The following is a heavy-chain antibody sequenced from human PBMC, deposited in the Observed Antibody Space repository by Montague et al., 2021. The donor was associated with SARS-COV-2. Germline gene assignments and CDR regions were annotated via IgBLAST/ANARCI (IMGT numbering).Heavy chain of an antibody. D-gene: IGHD3-10*01. CDR1: GFTFSSYS. J-gene: IGHJ6*02. CDR2: ISSSSYI. V-gene: IGHV3-21*01. CDR3: TSGNRNYYYGMDV. Sequence: PLRLSCAASGFTFSSYSMNWVRQAPGKGLEWVSSISSSSYIYYADSVKGRFTISRDNAKNSLYLQMNSLRAEDTAVYYCTSGNRNYYYGMDVWGQGTTVTVSS.